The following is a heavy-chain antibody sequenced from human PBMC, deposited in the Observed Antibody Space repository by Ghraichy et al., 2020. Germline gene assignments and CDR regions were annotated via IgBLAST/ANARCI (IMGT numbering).Heavy chain of an antibody. CDR3: ARGSRVVTFDYYDGMDV. Sequence: GGSLRLSCVGSGFTLSTYSMSWVRQAPGKGLEWVSYITSSSRTKSYADSVKGRFTISRDNAQNSLYLQMNNLRDEDTAIYYCARGSRVVTFDYYDGMDVWGTGITVTVSS. J-gene: IGHJ6*04. CDR2: ITSSSRTK. V-gene: IGHV3-48*02. CDR1: GFTLSTYS. D-gene: IGHD4-23*01.